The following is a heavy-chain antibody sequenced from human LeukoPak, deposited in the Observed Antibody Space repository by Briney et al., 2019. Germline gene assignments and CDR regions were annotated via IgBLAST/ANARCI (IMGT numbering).Heavy chain of an antibody. J-gene: IGHJ4*02. CDR1: GFTFSSYS. V-gene: IGHV3-7*04. CDR3: AKGLYM. D-gene: IGHD2-2*02. CDR2: INQDGSQI. Sequence: PGGSLRLSCAASGFTFSSYSMNWVRQAPGKGLEWVANINQDGSQIYHVDSVKGRFTISRDNDKNSLYLQMNSLRAEDTAVYYCAKGLYMGGQGTLVTVSS.